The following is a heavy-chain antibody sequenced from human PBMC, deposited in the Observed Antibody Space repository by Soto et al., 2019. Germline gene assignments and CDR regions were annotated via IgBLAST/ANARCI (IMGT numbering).Heavy chain of an antibody. V-gene: IGHV1-69*06. CDR2: IIPIFGTA. D-gene: IGHD4-17*01. CDR3: ARGVESGEMWFDP. CDR1: GGTFSSYA. Sequence: SVKVSCKASGGTFSSYAISWVRQAPGQGLEWMGGIIPIFGTANYAQKFQGRVTITAEKSTSTDYMELSSLRSEDTDVYYCARGVESGEMWFDPWGHGTQVTVSS. J-gene: IGHJ5*02.